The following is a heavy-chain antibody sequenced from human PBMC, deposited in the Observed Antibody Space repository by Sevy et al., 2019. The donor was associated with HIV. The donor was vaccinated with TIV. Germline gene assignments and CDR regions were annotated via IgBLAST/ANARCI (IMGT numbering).Heavy chain of an antibody. V-gene: IGHV3-21*01. CDR2: ISSSSIYI. Sequence: GGSLRLSCAASGFTFSSYSMNWVRQAPGKGLEWVSSISSSSIYIYYADSVKGRFTISRDNAKNSLYLQMNSLRAEDTAVYHCARDLWSYYPDYYYMDFWGQGTMVTVSS. CDR1: GFTFSSYS. J-gene: IGHJ6*02. D-gene: IGHD1-26*01. CDR3: ARDLWSYYPDYYYMDF.